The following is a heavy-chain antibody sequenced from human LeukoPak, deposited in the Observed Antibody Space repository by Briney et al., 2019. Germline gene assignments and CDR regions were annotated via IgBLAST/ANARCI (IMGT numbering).Heavy chain of an antibody. Sequence: ASVKVSCKASGYTFTGYYMHWVRQAPGQGLEWMGIINPSGGSTSYAQKFQGRVTMTRDMSTSTVYMELSSLRSEDTAVYYCARGFPRGYYDSSGYPDYWGQGTLVTVSS. CDR2: INPSGGST. V-gene: IGHV1-46*01. CDR1: GYTFTGYY. J-gene: IGHJ4*02. D-gene: IGHD3-22*01. CDR3: ARGFPRGYYDSSGYPDY.